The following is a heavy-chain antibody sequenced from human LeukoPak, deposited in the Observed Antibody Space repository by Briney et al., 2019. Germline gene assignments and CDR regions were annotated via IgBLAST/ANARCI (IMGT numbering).Heavy chain of an antibody. CDR1: GYTFSGYY. CDR2: INPNSGGT. Sequence: ASVKVSFKASGYTFSGYYMHWVRQAPGQGLEWMGWINPNSGGTKSSQKFQGRVTMTRDTSISTADMELSRLTSDDTAVYFCARGPNYYDSSGHYYLHDWGQGTLVTVSS. D-gene: IGHD3-22*01. V-gene: IGHV1-2*02. CDR3: ARGPNYYDSSGHYYLHD. J-gene: IGHJ4*02.